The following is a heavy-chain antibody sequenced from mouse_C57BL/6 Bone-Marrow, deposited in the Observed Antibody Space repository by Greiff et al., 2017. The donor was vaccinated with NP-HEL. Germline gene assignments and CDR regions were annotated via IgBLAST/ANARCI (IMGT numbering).Heavy chain of an antibody. V-gene: IGHV1-81*01. J-gene: IGHJ1*03. CDR2: IHPNSGST. CDR1: GYTFTSYG. Sequence: VQLQQSGAELARPGASVKLSCKASGYTFTSYGISWVKQRTGQGLEWIGMIHPNSGSTNYNEKFKSKATLTVDKSSSTDYMQLSSLTSEDSAVYYCARRDYGSSPWYFDVWGRGTTVTVSA. CDR3: ARRDYGSSPWYFDV. D-gene: IGHD1-1*01.